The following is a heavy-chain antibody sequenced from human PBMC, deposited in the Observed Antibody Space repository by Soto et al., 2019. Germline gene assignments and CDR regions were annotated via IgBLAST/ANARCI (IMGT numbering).Heavy chain of an antibody. CDR1: GYSYTSYG. J-gene: IGHJ4*02. CDR2: ISAYNGNT. Sequence: SVKVSCKASGYSYTSYGISWVRQAPGQGLEWMGWISAYNGNTNYAQKLQGRVTMTTDTSTSTAYMELRSLRSDDTAVYYCARGDYDFWSGYYYFDYWGQGTLVTVSS. CDR3: ARGDYDFWSGYYYFDY. V-gene: IGHV1-18*01. D-gene: IGHD3-3*01.